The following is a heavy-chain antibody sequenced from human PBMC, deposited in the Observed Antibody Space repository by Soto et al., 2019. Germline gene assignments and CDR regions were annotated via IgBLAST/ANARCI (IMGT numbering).Heavy chain of an antibody. V-gene: IGHV3-30*18. J-gene: IGHJ4*02. Sequence: EGSLRLSCVASGFPFSHYAMHWVPQVPGRGVGCGPGISSEGGKNYCLVSVRDQFTISRDNSKNTLYLQMNNLRLEDTAMYYGENSWATLTTGYDVWSQGARVT. CDR1: GFPFSHYA. CDR3: ENSWATLTTGYDV. CDR2: ISSEGGKN. D-gene: IGHD2-2*01.